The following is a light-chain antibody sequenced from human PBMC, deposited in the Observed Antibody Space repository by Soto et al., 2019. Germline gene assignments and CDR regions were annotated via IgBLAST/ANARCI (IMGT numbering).Light chain of an antibody. CDR2: KAS. J-gene: IGKJ1*01. Sequence: DIQMTQSPSTLSASIGDRVTVTCRASQIIRSWLAWYQQKPGKAPKLLIYKASSLESGVPPRFSGSGSGAEVTLTISGLQPDDFATYYCQQYNSYTWTFGQGTEVEIK. CDR1: QIIRSW. V-gene: IGKV1-5*03. CDR3: QQYNSYTWT.